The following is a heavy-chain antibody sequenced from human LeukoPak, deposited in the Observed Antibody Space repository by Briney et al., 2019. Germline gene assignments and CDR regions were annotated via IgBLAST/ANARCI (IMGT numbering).Heavy chain of an antibody. Sequence: SETLSLTCTVSGGSISSGSYYWSWIRQLAGKGLEWIGRIYTSGSTNYNPSLKSRVTISVDTSKNQFSLKLSSVTAADTAVYYCARGGITMVRGGNWFDPWGQGTLVTVSS. CDR3: ARGGITMVRGGNWFDP. CDR1: GGSISSGSYY. V-gene: IGHV4-61*02. CDR2: IYTSGST. J-gene: IGHJ5*02. D-gene: IGHD3-10*01.